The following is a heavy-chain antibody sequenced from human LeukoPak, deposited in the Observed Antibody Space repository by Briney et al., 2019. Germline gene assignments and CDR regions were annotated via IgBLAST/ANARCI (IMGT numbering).Heavy chain of an antibody. D-gene: IGHD3-3*01. Sequence: ASVKVSCKASGGTFSSYAISWVRQAPGQGLEWVGRIIPILCIANYAQKFQGRVTITADKSTSTAYMELSSLRSEDTAVYYCASVGGYYYGSLDYWGQGTLVTVSS. J-gene: IGHJ4*02. V-gene: IGHV1-69*04. CDR1: GGTFSSYA. CDR3: ASVGGYYYGSLDY. CDR2: IIPILCIA.